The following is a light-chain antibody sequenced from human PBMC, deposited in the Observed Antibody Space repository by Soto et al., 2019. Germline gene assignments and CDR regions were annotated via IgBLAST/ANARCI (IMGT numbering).Light chain of an antibody. CDR3: QQYNNWPRT. V-gene: IGKV1-39*01. Sequence: DIQMTQSPSSLSTSVGDRVTITCRASQSISSYLNWYQQKPGKAPKLLVSAASILESGVPSRFSGSGSGTDFTLTISALQPEDFAVYYCQQYNNWPRTFGQGTKVDIK. CDR2: AAS. CDR1: QSISSY. J-gene: IGKJ1*01.